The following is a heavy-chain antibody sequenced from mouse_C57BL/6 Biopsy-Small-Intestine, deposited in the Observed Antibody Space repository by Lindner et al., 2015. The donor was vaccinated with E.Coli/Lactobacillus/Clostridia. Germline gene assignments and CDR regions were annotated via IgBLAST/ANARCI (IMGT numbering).Heavy chain of an antibody. V-gene: IGHV1-81*01. Sequence: SVKVSCKASGGTFSSYVISWARQAPGQGLEWMGGIIPIFGTANYAQKFQGRVTITADESTSTAYMELSSLRSEDTAVYYCASGWLREDFDYWGQGTLVTVSS. CDR1: GGTFSSYV. D-gene: IGHD1-1*02. CDR3: ASGWLREDFDY. CDR2: IIPIFGTA. J-gene: IGHJ4*01.